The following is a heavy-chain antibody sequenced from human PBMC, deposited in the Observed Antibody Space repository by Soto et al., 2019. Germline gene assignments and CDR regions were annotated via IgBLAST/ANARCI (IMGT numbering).Heavy chain of an antibody. CDR3: ARGGRHGDSRGYGSLGY. J-gene: IGHJ4*02. Sequence: SETLSLTCTVSGGSVSSGPYYWSWIRQPPGKGLEWIGYIYYSGNTNYNPTLKSRVTISVHTSKNQFSLKLSSVTAADTAVYYCARGGRHGDSRGYGSLGYWGEGTLVTVSS. D-gene: IGHD3-22*01. CDR1: GGSVSSGPYY. V-gene: IGHV4-61*01. CDR2: IYYSGNT.